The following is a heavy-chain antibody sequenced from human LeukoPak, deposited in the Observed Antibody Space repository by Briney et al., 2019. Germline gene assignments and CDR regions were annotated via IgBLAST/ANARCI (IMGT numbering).Heavy chain of an antibody. CDR1: GFTFSSYE. J-gene: IGHJ4*02. CDR2: ISSSGSTI. CDR3: AKDRVGAILYFDY. D-gene: IGHD1-26*01. V-gene: IGHV3-48*03. Sequence: GGALRLSCAASGFTFSSYEMSWVRQAPGKGLEWVSYISSSGSTIYYADSVEGGFTISRDNAKNSLYLQMNSLRAEDTALYYCAKDRVGAILYFDYWGQPTLVTVSS.